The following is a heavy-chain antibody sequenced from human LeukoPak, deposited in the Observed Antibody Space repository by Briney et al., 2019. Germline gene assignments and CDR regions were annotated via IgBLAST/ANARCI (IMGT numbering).Heavy chain of an antibody. D-gene: IGHD3-16*02. Sequence: SVKVSCKASGYTFTGYYMHWVRQAPGQGLEWMGRINPNSGGTNYAQKFQGRVTMTRDTSISTAYMELSRLRSDDTAVYYCARDRVSSLANNFDIWGQGTMVTVSS. CDR2: INPNSGGT. V-gene: IGHV1-2*06. J-gene: IGHJ3*02. CDR1: GYTFTGYY. CDR3: ARDRVSSLANNFDI.